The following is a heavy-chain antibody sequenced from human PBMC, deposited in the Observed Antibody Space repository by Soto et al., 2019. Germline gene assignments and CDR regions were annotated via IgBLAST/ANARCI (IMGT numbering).Heavy chain of an antibody. CDR3: ARDQLRGDYGLDYYYYYGMDV. J-gene: IGHJ6*02. CDR2: IYYSGST. D-gene: IGHD4-17*01. V-gene: IGHV4-31*03. CDR1: GGSLSSGGYY. Sequence: QVQLQESGPGLVKPSQTLSLTCTVSGGSLSSGGYYWSWIRQHPGKGLEWIGYIYYSGSTYYNPSLKSRVTISVDTSKNQFSLKLSSVTAADTAVYYCARDQLRGDYGLDYYYYYGMDVWGQGTTVTVSS.